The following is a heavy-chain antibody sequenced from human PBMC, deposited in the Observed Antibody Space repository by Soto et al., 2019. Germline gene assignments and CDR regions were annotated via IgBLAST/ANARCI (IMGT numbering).Heavy chain of an antibody. D-gene: IGHD1-26*01. Sequence: GGSLRLSCAASGFTFSSYDMHWVRQATGKGLEWVSAIGTAGDPYYPGSVKGRFTISRDDSKNMVDLQMSSLKTEDTAIYYCTTYSGAAFEYWGQGALVTVSS. V-gene: IGHV3-13*05. CDR2: IGTAGDP. CDR1: GFTFSSYD. J-gene: IGHJ4*02. CDR3: TTYSGAAFEY.